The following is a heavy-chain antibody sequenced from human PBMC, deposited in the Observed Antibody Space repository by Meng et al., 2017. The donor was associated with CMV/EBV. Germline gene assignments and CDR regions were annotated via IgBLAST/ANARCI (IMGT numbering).Heavy chain of an antibody. Sequence: GESLKISCAASGFTFSSYSMNWVRQAPGKGLEWVSSISSSSYIYYADSVKGRFTISRDNAKNSLYLQMNSLRAEDTAVYYCARPIYSGSYWGFEYGMDVWGQGTTVTVSS. CDR1: GFTFSSYS. D-gene: IGHD1-26*01. CDR2: ISSSSYI. CDR3: ARPIYSGSYWGFEYGMDV. V-gene: IGHV3-21*01. J-gene: IGHJ6*02.